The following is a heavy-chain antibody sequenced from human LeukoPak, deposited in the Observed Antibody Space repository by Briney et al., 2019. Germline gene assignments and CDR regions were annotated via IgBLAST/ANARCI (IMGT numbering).Heavy chain of an antibody. CDR1: GGSISSSNW. CDR2: IYYSGST. Sequence: SGTLSLTCAVSGGSISSSNWWSWVRQPPGKGLEWIGSIYYSGSTYYNPSLKSRVTISVDTSKNQFSLKLSSVTAADTAVYYCARHPVDIVATIIFSFDYWGQGTLVTVSS. V-gene: IGHV4-4*02. CDR3: ARHPVDIVATIIFSFDY. J-gene: IGHJ4*02. D-gene: IGHD5-12*01.